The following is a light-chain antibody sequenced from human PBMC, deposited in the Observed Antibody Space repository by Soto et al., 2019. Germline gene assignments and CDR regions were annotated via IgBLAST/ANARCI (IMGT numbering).Light chain of an antibody. J-gene: IGLJ1*01. V-gene: IGLV2-23*01. CDR1: SSDVVAYNS. CDR2: KGT. Sequence: QSVLAQPASVSCAPGQSITISGTGTSSDVVAYNSVSWYQQHTHRAPQVIIYKGTQRPSGVSNRFSGSTSGNAASLTISALQADDEADYFCCSSAPESTYVFGTGTKVT. CDR3: CSSAPESTYV.